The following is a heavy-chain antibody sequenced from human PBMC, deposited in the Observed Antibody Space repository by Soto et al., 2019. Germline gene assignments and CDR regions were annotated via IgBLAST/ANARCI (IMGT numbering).Heavy chain of an antibody. CDR2: INHSGST. Sequence: PSETLSLTCAVYGGSFSGYYWSWIRQPPGKGLEWIGEINHSGSTNYNPSLKSRVTISVDTSKNQFSLKLSSVTAADTAVYYCARVVIAAPDYMDVWGKGTTVTVSS. J-gene: IGHJ6*03. CDR3: ARVVIAAPDYMDV. D-gene: IGHD6-6*01. CDR1: GGSFSGYY. V-gene: IGHV4-34*01.